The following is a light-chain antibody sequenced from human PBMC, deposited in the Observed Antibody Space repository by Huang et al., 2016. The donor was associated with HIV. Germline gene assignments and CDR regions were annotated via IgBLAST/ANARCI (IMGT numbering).Light chain of an antibody. CDR3: MQTLQTPLT. Sequence: DIVMTQSPLSLPVTPGEPASISCRSSQSLLQSNGYNYLDWYLQKPGQSPQLLIYLGSNRASGVPDRFSGSGSGTAFTLKISRVEAEDVGVYYCMQTLQTPLTFGGGTKMEIK. CDR2: LGS. V-gene: IGKV2-28*01. CDR1: QSLLQSNGYNY. J-gene: IGKJ4*01.